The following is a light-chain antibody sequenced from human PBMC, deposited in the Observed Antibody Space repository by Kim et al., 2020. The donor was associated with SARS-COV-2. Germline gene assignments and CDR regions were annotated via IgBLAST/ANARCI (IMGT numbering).Light chain of an antibody. CDR2: GAS. CDR1: QSVSSN. CDR3: QQYNNWPQT. J-gene: IGKJ1*01. Sequence: ASPGESATLSCRASQSVSSNLAWYQQGPGQAHRIVIYGASTRATGIPARFSGSGSGTEFTLTISSLQSEDFAVYYCQQYNNWPQTFVQGTKVDIK. V-gene: IGKV3-15*01.